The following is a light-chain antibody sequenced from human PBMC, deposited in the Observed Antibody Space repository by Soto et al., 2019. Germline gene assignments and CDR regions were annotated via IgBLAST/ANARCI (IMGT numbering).Light chain of an antibody. V-gene: IGKV1-39*01. CDR3: QQSYSTLWT. CDR1: QSITTY. J-gene: IGKJ1*01. CDR2: GAS. Sequence: DIQMTQSPSSLSASVGDRVTITCRTSQSITTYLNWFQQKPGKAPQLLIYGASSLQSGVPSRFSGNGSGTDFTLTISRLQPEDLATYYCQQSYSTLWTFGPGTKVDIK.